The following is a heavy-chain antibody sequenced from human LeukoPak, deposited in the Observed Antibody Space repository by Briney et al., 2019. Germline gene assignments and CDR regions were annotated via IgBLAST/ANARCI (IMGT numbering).Heavy chain of an antibody. CDR2: INHSGST. D-gene: IGHD2-15*01. CDR3: ARGGYCSGGSCYSYYYYGMDV. J-gene: IGHJ6*02. CDR1: GGSFSGYY. Sequence: PSETLSLTCAVYGGSFSGYYWSWIRQPPGKGLEWIGEINHSGSTNYNPSLKSRVTISVDTSKSQFSLKLSSVTAADTAVYYCARGGYCSGGSCYSYYYYGMDVWGQGTTVTVSS. V-gene: IGHV4-34*01.